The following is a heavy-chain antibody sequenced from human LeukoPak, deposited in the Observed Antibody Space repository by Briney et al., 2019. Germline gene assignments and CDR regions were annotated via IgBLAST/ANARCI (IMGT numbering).Heavy chain of an antibody. Sequence: SETLSLTCTVSGGSISSYYWSWIRQPPGKGLEWIGYIYNSGSTNYNPSLKSRVTISVDTSKNQFSLKLNSVTAADTAVYYCARDSYSSSWYGPFDYWGQGTPVTVSS. CDR1: GGSISSYY. V-gene: IGHV4-59*01. CDR3: ARDSYSSSWYGPFDY. D-gene: IGHD6-13*01. J-gene: IGHJ4*02. CDR2: IYNSGST.